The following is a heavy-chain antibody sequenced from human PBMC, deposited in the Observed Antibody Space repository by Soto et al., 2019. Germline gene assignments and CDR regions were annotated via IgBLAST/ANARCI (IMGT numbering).Heavy chain of an antibody. J-gene: IGHJ4*02. CDR1: GGTFSSDA. D-gene: IGHD2-2*01. Sequence: QVQLVQSGAEVKKPGSSVKVSCKASGGTFSSDAISWVRQAPGQGLEWMGRIIPILDIANYAQKFQGRVTITADKSTSTAFMELSSLRNEDTAVYYCARHHCRSTTCHASDYWGQGTLVTVSS. CDR3: ARHHCRSTTCHASDY. CDR2: IIPILDIA. V-gene: IGHV1-69*02.